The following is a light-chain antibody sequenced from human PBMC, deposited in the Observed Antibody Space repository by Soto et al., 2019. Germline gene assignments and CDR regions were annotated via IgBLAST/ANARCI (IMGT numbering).Light chain of an antibody. J-gene: IGLJ2*01. V-gene: IGLV2-14*01. Sequence: QSALTQPASVSGSPGQSITISCTGTSSDVGAYNYVSWYQQHPGKAPKLMIYDVNNRPSGVSNRFSGSKSGNTASLTISGLQAEDEAEYYCSSYTSSFTLLFGGGTKLTVL. CDR1: SSDVGAYNY. CDR3: SSYTSSFTLL. CDR2: DVN.